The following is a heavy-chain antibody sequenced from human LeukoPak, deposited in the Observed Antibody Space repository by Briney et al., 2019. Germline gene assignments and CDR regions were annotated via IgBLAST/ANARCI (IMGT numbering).Heavy chain of an antibody. Sequence: ETLSLTCAVYGDSFNEYYWSWVRQAPGKGLVWVSRINSDGSSTSYADSVKGRFTISRDNAKNTLYLQMNSLRAEDTAVYYCARSMTYYDFWSGPYYYYMDVWGKGTTVTVSS. CDR2: INSDGSST. J-gene: IGHJ6*03. CDR3: ARSMTYYDFWSGPYYYYMDV. D-gene: IGHD3-3*01. V-gene: IGHV3-74*01. CDR1: GDSFNEYY.